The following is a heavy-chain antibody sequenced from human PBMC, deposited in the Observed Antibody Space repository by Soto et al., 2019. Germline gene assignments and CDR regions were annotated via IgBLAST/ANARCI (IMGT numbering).Heavy chain of an antibody. J-gene: IGHJ4*02. V-gene: IGHV3-64D*06. CDR1: GFTFSSYA. Sequence: PGGYLRLSCSASGFTFSSYAMHWDRQAPGQGLEYVSAISSNGGSTYYADSVKGRFTISRDNSKNTLYLQLSSLRAEDTAVYSCVKGVRRDGYNFFGYLDNWGQGALVTTSS. CDR2: ISSNGGST. D-gene: IGHD5-12*01. CDR3: VKGVRRDGYNFFGYLDN.